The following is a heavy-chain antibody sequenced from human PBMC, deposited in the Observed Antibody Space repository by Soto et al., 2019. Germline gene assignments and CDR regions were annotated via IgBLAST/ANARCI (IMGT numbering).Heavy chain of an antibody. CDR1: GGTFSSYA. CDR3: ARVGPIGRRSIAAGTVDP. Sequence: QVQLVQSGAEVKKPGSSVKVSCKASGGTFSSYAISWVRQAPGQGLEWMGGIIPIFGTANYAQKFQGRVTITADESTSTAYMELSSLRSEDTAVYYCARVGPIGRRSIAAGTVDPWGQGTLVTVSS. CDR2: IIPIFGTA. V-gene: IGHV1-69*12. D-gene: IGHD6-13*01. J-gene: IGHJ5*02.